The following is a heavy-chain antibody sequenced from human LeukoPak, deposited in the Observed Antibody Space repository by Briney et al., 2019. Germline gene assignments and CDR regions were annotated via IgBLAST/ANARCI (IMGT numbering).Heavy chain of an antibody. CDR1: GGSISSSTYY. J-gene: IGHJ4*02. CDR3: ATQAAGGPLDY. Sequence: SETLSLTCTVSGGSISSSTYYWGCIPQPPGKGMEWIGTVYYSGGTSYYPSLKSRVTISVDTSKNQFSLKLTSVTAADTAVYYCATQAAGGPLDYWGQGTLVTVSS. CDR2: VYYSGGT. V-gene: IGHV4-39*01. D-gene: IGHD2-15*01.